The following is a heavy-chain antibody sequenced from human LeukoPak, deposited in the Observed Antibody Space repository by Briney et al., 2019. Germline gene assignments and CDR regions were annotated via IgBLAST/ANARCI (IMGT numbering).Heavy chain of an antibody. CDR2: IYYSGST. CDR1: SGSISSSSYY. Sequence: SETLSLTCTVSSGSISSSSYYWGWIRQPPGKGLEWIGSIYYSGSTYYNPSLKSRVTISVDTSKNQFSLKLSSVTAADTAVYYCARQTRYYDILTGFNWFDPWGQGTLVTVSS. V-gene: IGHV4-39*01. J-gene: IGHJ5*02. CDR3: ARQTRYYDILTGFNWFDP. D-gene: IGHD3-9*01.